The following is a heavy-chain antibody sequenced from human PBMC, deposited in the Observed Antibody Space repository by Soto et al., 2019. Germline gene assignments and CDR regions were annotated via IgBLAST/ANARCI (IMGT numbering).Heavy chain of an antibody. Sequence: SVKVSCKASGGTFSSYAISWVRQAPGQGLEWMGGIIPIFGTANYAQKFQGRVTITADESTSTAYMELSSLRSEDTAVYYCARPRTTVVTYFFDYYYYGMDVWGQGTTVTVSS. CDR3: ARPRTTVVTYFFDYYYYGMDV. CDR1: GGTFSSYA. D-gene: IGHD4-17*01. J-gene: IGHJ6*02. CDR2: IIPIFGTA. V-gene: IGHV1-69*13.